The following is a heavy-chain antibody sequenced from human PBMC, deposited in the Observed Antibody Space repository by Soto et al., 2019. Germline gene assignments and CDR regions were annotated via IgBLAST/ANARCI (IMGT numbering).Heavy chain of an antibody. CDR1: GFTFSYYS. Sequence: EVQLVESGGGLVKPGGSLRLSGAASGFTFSYYSMIWVRQAPGKGLEWVSSISRSSSYIYSTDSLKGRFTISRDNARNSLYLQMNSLRAEDTAVYYCARDLGGAEGFDYWGQGTLVTVSS. V-gene: IGHV3-21*01. CDR3: ARDLGGAEGFDY. J-gene: IGHJ4*02. CDR2: ISRSSSYI.